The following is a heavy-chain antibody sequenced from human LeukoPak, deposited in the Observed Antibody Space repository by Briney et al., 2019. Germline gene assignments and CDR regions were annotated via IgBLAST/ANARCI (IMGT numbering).Heavy chain of an antibody. D-gene: IGHD3-22*01. CDR1: GFTFSSYS. CDR3: ARDWGSSGIYQSESDY. Sequence: PGGSLRLSCAASGFTFSSYSMNWVRQAPGKGLEWISYISRSGAIIHYADSVKGRFTVSRDNVKNSLYLQMNSLRAEDTAVYHCARDWGSSGIYQSESDYWGQGTLVTVSS. V-gene: IGHV3-48*01. J-gene: IGHJ4*02. CDR2: ISRSGAII.